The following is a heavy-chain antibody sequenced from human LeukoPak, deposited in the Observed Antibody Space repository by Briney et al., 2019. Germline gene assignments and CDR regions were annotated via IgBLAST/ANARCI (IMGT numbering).Heavy chain of an antibody. J-gene: IGHJ4*02. CDR1: GYTFTSYY. Sequence: ASVKVSCKASGYTFTSYYMHWVRQAPGQGLEWMGIINPSGGSTSYAQKFQGRVTMTRHTSTSTVYMELSSLRSDDTAVYYCASSRNYYDSSGYSTHWGQGTLVTVSS. CDR2: INPSGGST. CDR3: ASSRNYYDSSGYSTH. D-gene: IGHD3-22*01. V-gene: IGHV1-46*01.